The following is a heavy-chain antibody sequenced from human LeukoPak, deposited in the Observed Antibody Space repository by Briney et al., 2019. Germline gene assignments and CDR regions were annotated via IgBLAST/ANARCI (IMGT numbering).Heavy chain of an antibody. D-gene: IGHD3-22*01. J-gene: IGHJ3*02. Sequence: GASVKVSCKASGYTFTSYGISWVRQAPGQGLEWMGWISAYNGNTNYAQKLQGRVTMTTDTSTSTAYMELRSLRSDDTAVYYCARDQGDAGPAWDYYDSSGYYGRYAFDIWGQGTMVTVSS. V-gene: IGHV1-18*01. CDR3: ARDQGDAGPAWDYYDSSGYYGRYAFDI. CDR1: GYTFTSYG. CDR2: ISAYNGNT.